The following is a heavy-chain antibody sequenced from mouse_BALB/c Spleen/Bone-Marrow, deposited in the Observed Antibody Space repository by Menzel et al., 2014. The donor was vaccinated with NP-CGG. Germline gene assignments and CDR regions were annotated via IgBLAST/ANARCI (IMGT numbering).Heavy chain of an antibody. CDR1: GFTFSSFG. Sequence: EVNVVESGGGLVQPGGSRKLSCAASGFTFSSFGMHWVRQAPEKGLEWVAYISSGSSTIYYADTVKGRFTISRDNPKNTLFLQMTSLRSEDTAMYYCARSYYGSSYYFDYWGQGTPLTVSS. V-gene: IGHV5-17*02. J-gene: IGHJ2*01. D-gene: IGHD1-1*01. CDR3: ARSYYGSSYYFDY. CDR2: ISSGSSTI.